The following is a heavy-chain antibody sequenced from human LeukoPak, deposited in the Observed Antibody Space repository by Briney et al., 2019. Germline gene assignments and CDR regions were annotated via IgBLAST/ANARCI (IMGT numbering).Heavy chain of an antibody. CDR3: AKDVRGYNRPFDY. CDR2: ISGIGSNT. Sequence: GGSLRLSCAASGFSFSTCAMNWVRQAPGKGLEWDSAISGIGSNTYYADSVKGRFTISRDNSKNTLYLQMNSLGAEDTALYYCAKDVRGYNRPFDYWGQGTLVTVS. V-gene: IGHV3-23*01. D-gene: IGHD3-10*02. CDR1: GFSFSTCA. J-gene: IGHJ4*02.